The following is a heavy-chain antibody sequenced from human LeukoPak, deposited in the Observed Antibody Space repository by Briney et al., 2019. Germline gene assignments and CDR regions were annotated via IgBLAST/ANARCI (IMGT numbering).Heavy chain of an antibody. CDR2: INPNSGGT. D-gene: IGHD3-3*01. CDR1: GYTFTGYY. V-gene: IGHV1-2*02. Sequence: ASVKVSCKASGYTFTGYYMHWVRQAPGQGLEWMGWINPNSGGTNYAQKFQGRVTMTRDTSISTAYMELSRLRSDDTAVYYCARGNWSPSAGFWSGYFNDFDYWGQGTLVTVSS. CDR3: ARGNWSPSAGFWSGYFNDFDY. J-gene: IGHJ4*02.